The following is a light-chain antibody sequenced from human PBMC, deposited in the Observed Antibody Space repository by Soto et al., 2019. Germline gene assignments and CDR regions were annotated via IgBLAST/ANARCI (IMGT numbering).Light chain of an antibody. Sequence: QSALTQPASVSGSPGQSITISCTGTSSDVGGYNYVSWYQQHPGKAPKLMIYDVTNRPSGVSSRFSGSKSDNTASLTISGLQAEDEADYYCSSYTSSFTSHVLFGGGTKLTVL. CDR1: SSDVGGYNY. CDR2: DVT. V-gene: IGLV2-14*01. J-gene: IGLJ2*01. CDR3: SSYTSSFTSHVL.